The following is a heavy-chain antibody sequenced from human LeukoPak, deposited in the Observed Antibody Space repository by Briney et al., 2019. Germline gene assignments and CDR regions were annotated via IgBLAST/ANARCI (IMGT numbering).Heavy chain of an antibody. CDR2: ISGGGGDS. CDR1: GFTFGSYA. V-gene: IGHV3-23*01. J-gene: IGHJ4*02. Sequence: QPGGSLRLSCAASGFTFGSYAMTWVRQAPGKGLEWVSVISGGGGDSKYADSVKGRFTICRDNSNNKMYVKMDRLRDEDTAIYYCAKTPKLIRGTPDYWSQGTLVIVSS. CDR3: AKTPKLIRGTPDY. D-gene: IGHD3-10*01.